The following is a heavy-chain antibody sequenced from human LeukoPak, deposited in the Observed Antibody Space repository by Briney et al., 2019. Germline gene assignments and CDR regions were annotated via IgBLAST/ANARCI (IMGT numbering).Heavy chain of an antibody. V-gene: IGHV3-7*01. CDR1: GFTFSAYW. D-gene: IGHD1-14*01. CDR2: IKEDGIEK. CDR3: ASNRAGYYYYYMDV. J-gene: IGHJ6*03. Sequence: GGSLRLSCTTSGFTFSAYWMTWVRQAPGKGLEWVANIKEDGIEKYYVDSVKGRFTISRDNAKNSLYLQMNSLRAEDTAVYYCASNRAGYYYYYMDVWGKGTTVTVSS.